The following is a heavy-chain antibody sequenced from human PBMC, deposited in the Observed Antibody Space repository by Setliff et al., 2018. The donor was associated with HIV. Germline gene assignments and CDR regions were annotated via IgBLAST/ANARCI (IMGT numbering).Heavy chain of an antibody. J-gene: IGHJ4*02. CDR1: GDSISSGSYF. Sequence: SETLSLTCTVSGDSISSGSYFWIWIRQPAGKGLEWIGHISTTGSTNYNPSLKSRVIMSVDTSRNQFSLRLTSVTAADTAVYYCARAGFGELFPEVFDYWGQGALVTVSS. D-gene: IGHD3-10*01. V-gene: IGHV4-61*09. CDR2: ISTTGST. CDR3: ARAGFGELFPEVFDY.